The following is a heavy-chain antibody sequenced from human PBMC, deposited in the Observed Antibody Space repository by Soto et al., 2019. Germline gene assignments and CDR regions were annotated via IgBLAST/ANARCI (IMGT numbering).Heavy chain of an antibody. CDR3: ARDASRVSHYYGLDV. J-gene: IGHJ6*02. CDR2: IITFYGSS. V-gene: IGHV1-69*18. Sequence: QVQFMQSGAEVKEPGSSVKVSCTTSGGSLSTYPISWVRQAPGQGLEWMGMIITFYGSSNHIERLQGRVTIAVNESTNTAYMELSRLTSEDTAVYYCARDASRVSHYYGLDVWGQGTTVTVSS. CDR1: GGSLSTYP.